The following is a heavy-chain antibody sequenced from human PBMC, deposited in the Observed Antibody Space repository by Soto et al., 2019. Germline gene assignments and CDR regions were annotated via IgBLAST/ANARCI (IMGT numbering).Heavy chain of an antibody. D-gene: IGHD6-19*01. J-gene: IGHJ4*02. CDR2: IDPSDSYT. CDR3: ASGETSKWLAPR. CDR1: GYRFTSYW. Sequence: GESLKISCKGSGYRFTSYWIGWVRQMPGKGLEWMGRIDPSDSYTNYSPSFQGHVTISADKSISTAYLQWSSLKASDTAMYYCASGETSKWLAPRWGQGTLVTVSS. V-gene: IGHV5-10-1*01.